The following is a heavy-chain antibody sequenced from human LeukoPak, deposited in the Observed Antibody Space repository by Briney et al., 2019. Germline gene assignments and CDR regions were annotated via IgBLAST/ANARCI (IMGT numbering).Heavy chain of an antibody. D-gene: IGHD3-3*01. CDR2: IFSGGYT. J-gene: IGHJ4*02. Sequence: SETLSLTCTVSGDSINSNNYYWGWIRQPPGKGLEWIGSIFSGGYTYYNPSLKSRVTISVDTSKNQFSLKLSSVTAADTAIYYCQSRYLEWLLDYWGQGTLVTVSS. CDR3: QSRYLEWLLDY. CDR1: GDSINSNNYY. V-gene: IGHV4-39*01.